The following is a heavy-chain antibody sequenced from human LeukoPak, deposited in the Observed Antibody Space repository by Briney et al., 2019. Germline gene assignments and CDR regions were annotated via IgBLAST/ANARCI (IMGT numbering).Heavy chain of an antibody. CDR3: ARDSSGWYYFDY. V-gene: IGHV3-53*01. J-gene: IGHJ4*02. Sequence: PGGSLRLSCAASGFTVTSNYMSWVRQAPGKGLEWVSVIYSGGSTYYADSVKGRFTISRDNSKNTVYLQMNSLRAEDTAVYYCARDSSGWYYFDYWGQGTLVTVSS. CDR1: GFTVTSNY. D-gene: IGHD6-19*01. CDR2: IYSGGST.